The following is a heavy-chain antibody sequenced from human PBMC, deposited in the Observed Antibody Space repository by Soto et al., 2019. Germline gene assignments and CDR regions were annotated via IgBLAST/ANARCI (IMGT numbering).Heavy chain of an antibody. V-gene: IGHV4-4*07. Sequence: QVQLQESGPGLVKPSETLSLTCTVSGGSISSYYWSWIRQPAGKGLEWIGRIYTSSGSTKYNPSLKSRVTMSVDTSKKQFSLRLSSVTAADTAVYYCARDQQTPDWYFDLWGRGTLVTVSS. J-gene: IGHJ2*01. D-gene: IGHD6-13*01. CDR1: GGSISSYY. CDR3: ARDQQTPDWYFDL. CDR2: IYTSSGST.